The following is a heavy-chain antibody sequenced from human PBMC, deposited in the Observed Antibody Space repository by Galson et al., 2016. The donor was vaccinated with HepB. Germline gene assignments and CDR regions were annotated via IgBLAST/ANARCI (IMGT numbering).Heavy chain of an antibody. J-gene: IGHJ4*02. Sequence: SLRLSCAGTGFTVSNNYMSWVRQAPGKGLQWVSLIYSGGDTDYADSLKGRFAISRDNSKNTVYLQMNSLISEDTAVYYCAKGLKGELSFVDNWGQGTLVTVSS. V-gene: IGHV3-53*05. CDR1: GFTVSNNY. CDR2: IYSGGDT. CDR3: AKGLKGELSFVDN. D-gene: IGHD3-16*02.